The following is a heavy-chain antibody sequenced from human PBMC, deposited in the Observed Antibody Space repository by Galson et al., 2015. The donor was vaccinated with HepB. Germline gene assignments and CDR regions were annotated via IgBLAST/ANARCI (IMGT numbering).Heavy chain of an antibody. CDR2: ISAYNGNT. J-gene: IGHJ4*02. Sequence: SVKVSCKASGYSFTTSGITWVRQAPGQGLEWMGWISAYNGNTNYAQKFQGRITMTTDTSTSTAYMELRSLRSDDTAVYYCAREAQYCGGDCSFDYWGQGTLVTVSS. V-gene: IGHV1-18*04. D-gene: IGHD2-21*02. CDR3: AREAQYCGGDCSFDY. CDR1: GYSFTTSG.